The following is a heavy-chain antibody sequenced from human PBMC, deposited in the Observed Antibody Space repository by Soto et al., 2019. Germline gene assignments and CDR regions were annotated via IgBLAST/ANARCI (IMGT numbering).Heavy chain of an antibody. V-gene: IGHV3-23*01. Sequence: EVQLLESGGGLVQPGGSLRLSCAASGFTFSSYAMSWVRQAPGKGLEWVSAISGRGGSTYYADSVKGRFTISRDNSNNTLYLQMNSLRAEDTAVYYCAKGDCSGGSCYGTDYWGQGTLVTVSS. J-gene: IGHJ4*02. CDR3: AKGDCSGGSCYGTDY. CDR2: ISGRGGST. CDR1: GFTFSSYA. D-gene: IGHD2-15*01.